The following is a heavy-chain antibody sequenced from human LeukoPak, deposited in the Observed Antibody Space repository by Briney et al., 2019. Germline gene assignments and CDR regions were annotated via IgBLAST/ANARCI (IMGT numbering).Heavy chain of an antibody. V-gene: IGHV1-2*02. Sequence: GASVKVSCKASGYTFTGYYMHWVRQAPGQGLEWMGWINPNSGGTNYAQKFQGRVTMTRDTSISTAYMELSRLRSDDTAVYYCARVLIVYCGGDCYSGWFDPWGQGTLVTVSS. CDR3: ARVLIVYCGGDCYSGWFDP. CDR2: INPNSGGT. J-gene: IGHJ5*02. D-gene: IGHD2-21*02. CDR1: GYTFTGYY.